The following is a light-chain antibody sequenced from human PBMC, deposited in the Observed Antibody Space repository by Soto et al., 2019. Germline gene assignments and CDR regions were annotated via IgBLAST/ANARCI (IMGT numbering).Light chain of an antibody. Sequence: IHLTQSPSSLSSSVGDRVTITCRASQGISSYLAWYQQKPGKAPKLLIYAASTLQSGVPSRFSGSGSGTDFTLTISSLQPEDFATYYCQQLNGSPWTFGQGTKVEIK. V-gene: IGKV1-9*01. J-gene: IGKJ1*01. CDR2: AAS. CDR1: QGISSY. CDR3: QQLNGSPWT.